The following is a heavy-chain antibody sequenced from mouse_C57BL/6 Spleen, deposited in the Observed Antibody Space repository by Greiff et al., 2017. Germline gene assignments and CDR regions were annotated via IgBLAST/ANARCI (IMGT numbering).Heavy chain of an antibody. D-gene: IGHD4-1*02. CDR1: GYTFTSYW. V-gene: IGHV1-53*01. J-gene: IGHJ2*01. CDR2: INPSNGGT. Sequence: QVQLQQPGTELVKPGASVKLSCKASGYTFTSYWMHWVKQRPGQGLEWIGNINPSNGGTNYNEKFKSKATLTVDKSTSTAYMRLSILTSEDSAVYDCARGPNWVFDYWGQGTTLTVSS. CDR3: ARGPNWVFDY.